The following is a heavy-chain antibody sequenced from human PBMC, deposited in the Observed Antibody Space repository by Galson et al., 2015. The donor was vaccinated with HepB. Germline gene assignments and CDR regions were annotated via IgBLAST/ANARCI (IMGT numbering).Heavy chain of an antibody. CDR1: GFTFSSYA. CDR3: ARGLWDSSSWFGSFDY. J-gene: IGHJ4*02. Sequence: LRLSCAASGFTFSSYAMHWVRQAPGKGLEWVAVISYDGSNKYYADSVKGRFTISRDNSKNTLYLQMNSLRAEDTAVYYCARGLWDSSSWFGSFDYWGQGTLVTVSS. D-gene: IGHD6-13*01. CDR2: ISYDGSNK. V-gene: IGHV3-30*04.